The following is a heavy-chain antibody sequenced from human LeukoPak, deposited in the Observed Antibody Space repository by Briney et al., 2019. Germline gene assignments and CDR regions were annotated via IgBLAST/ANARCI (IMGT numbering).Heavy chain of an antibody. V-gene: IGHV1-69*05. CDR2: IIPIFGTG. D-gene: IGHD4-17*01. CDR3: ARTWARPTYAYYYMDV. Sequence: SVKVSCKASGGTFSSYAISWVRQAPGQGLEWMGGIIPIFGTGNYAQKFQGRVTITTDESTGTAYMELGSLRSEDTAVYYCARTWARPTYAYYYMDVWGKGTTVTVSS. CDR1: GGTFSSYA. J-gene: IGHJ6*03.